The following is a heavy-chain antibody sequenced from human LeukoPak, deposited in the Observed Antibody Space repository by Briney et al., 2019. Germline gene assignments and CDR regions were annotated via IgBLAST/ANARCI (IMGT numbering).Heavy chain of an antibody. D-gene: IGHD2-15*01. V-gene: IGHV3-23*01. CDR1: RFTFNTYA. Sequence: GGSLRLSCVASRFTFNTYAVNWVRQAPGKGLEWVSAISSNGDFTYYADSVRGRFTISKDNSKNTVFLQMNGLRAEDTAVYYCARVKRDCSGGTCYSYDYWGQGTLVTVSS. CDR2: ISSNGDFT. CDR3: ARVKRDCSGGTCYSYDY. J-gene: IGHJ4*02.